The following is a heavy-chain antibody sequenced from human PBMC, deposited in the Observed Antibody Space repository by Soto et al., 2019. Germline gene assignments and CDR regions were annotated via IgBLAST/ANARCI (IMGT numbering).Heavy chain of an antibody. V-gene: IGHV3-30*18. CDR2: ISYDGSNK. CDR1: GFTFSSYG. J-gene: IGHJ3*02. D-gene: IGHD3-10*01. CDR3: AKDSGDEGFVLHACDI. Sequence: QVQLVESGGGVVQPGRSLRLSCAASGFTFSSYGMHWVRQAPGKGLEWVAVISYDGSNKYYADSVKGRFTISRDNSKNTLFLQMNSLRAEDTAVYYCAKDSGDEGFVLHACDIWGQGTMVTVSS.